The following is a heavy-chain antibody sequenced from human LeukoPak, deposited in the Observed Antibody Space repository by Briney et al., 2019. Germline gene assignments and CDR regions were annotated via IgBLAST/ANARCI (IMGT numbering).Heavy chain of an antibody. D-gene: IGHD3-9*01. Sequence: PGGSLRLSCAASGFTFSSYAMSWVRQAPGKGLEWVSAISGSGGSTYYADSVKGRFTISRDNSKNTLYLQMNSLRAEDTAVYYCAKVGDYDILTGIDYWGQGTLVTVSS. CDR1: GFTFSSYA. V-gene: IGHV3-23*01. J-gene: IGHJ4*02. CDR2: ISGSGGST. CDR3: AKVGDYDILTGIDY.